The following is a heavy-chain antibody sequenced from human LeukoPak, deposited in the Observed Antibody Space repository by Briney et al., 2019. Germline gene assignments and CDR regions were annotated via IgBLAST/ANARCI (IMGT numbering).Heavy chain of an antibody. V-gene: IGHV4-59*01. Sequence: SETLSLTCTVSGGSISSYYWSWIRQPPGKGLEWIGYIYYSGSTNYNPSLTSRVTISVDTSKNQFSLKLSSVTAADTAVYYCARVRYDSSGYSGNWFDPWGQGTLVTVSS. CDR1: GGSISSYY. CDR3: ARVRYDSSGYSGNWFDP. J-gene: IGHJ5*02. CDR2: IYYSGST. D-gene: IGHD3-22*01.